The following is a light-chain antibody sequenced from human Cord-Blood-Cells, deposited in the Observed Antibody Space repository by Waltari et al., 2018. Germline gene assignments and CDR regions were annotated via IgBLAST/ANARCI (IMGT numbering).Light chain of an antibody. J-gene: IGLJ1*01. CDR2: VVS. CDR1: SSDVGGYNY. CDR3: SSYTSSSTIYV. Sequence: QSALTQPASVSGSPGQSITISCTGTSSDVGGYNYVSWYQQHPGKAPKLMIYVVSNRPSGVSNRFSGSKSGNTASLTISGLQAEDEADYYCSSYTSSSTIYVFGTGTKVTVL. V-gene: IGLV2-14*01.